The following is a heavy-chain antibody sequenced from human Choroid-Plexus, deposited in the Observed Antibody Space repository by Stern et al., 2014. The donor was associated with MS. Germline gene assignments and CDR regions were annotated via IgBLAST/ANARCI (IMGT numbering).Heavy chain of an antibody. D-gene: IGHD2/OR15-2a*01. J-gene: IGHJ5*02. CDR2: VSYDGSNK. V-gene: IGHV3-30*18. Sequence: QVQLMQSGGGVVQPGRPLRLSCVASGFTLGSCAMHWVRQAPGKGLGWGAGVSYDGSNKYYADSVKGRFTISRDNSQNTLYMQMSSLRPEDTAVYYCAKDRQYLTYFFDHWGQGSLVTVSS. CDR1: GFTLGSCA. CDR3: AKDRQYLTYFFDH.